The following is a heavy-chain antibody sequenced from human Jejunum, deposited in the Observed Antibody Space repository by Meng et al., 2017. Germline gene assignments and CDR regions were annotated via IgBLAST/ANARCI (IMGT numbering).Heavy chain of an antibody. D-gene: IGHD4-23*01. CDR2: IAGDGGKT. V-gene: IGHV3-23*01. CDR3: AKAGDGGWELDYFDS. Sequence: GESLKISCAASGFVFTTYAMTWVRQAPGKGLEWVSSIAGDGGKTYFADSVKGRFTISRDSSSNTLSLQMSSLRAEDSATYYCAKAGDGGWELDYFDSWGQGTLVTVSS. CDR1: GFVFTTYA. J-gene: IGHJ4*02.